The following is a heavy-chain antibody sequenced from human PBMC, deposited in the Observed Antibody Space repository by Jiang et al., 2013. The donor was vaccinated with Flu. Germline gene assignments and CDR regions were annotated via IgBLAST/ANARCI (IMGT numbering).Heavy chain of an antibody. Sequence: VKVSCKASGYTFTSYGISWVRQAPGQGLEWMGWISAYNGNTNYAQKLQGRVTMTTDTSTSTAYMELRSLRSDDTAVYYCARDRGQLERRLRDAFDIWGQGTMVTVSS. CDR1: GYTFTSYG. V-gene: IGHV1-18*01. D-gene: IGHD1-1*01. CDR3: ARDRGQLERRLRDAFDI. J-gene: IGHJ3*02. CDR2: ISAYNGNT.